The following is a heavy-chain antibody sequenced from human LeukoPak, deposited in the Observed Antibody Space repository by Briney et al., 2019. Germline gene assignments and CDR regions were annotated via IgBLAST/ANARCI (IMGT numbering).Heavy chain of an antibody. CDR2: ISSSGSTI. D-gene: IGHD3-10*01. V-gene: IGHV3-11*01. CDR3: AREHTSGTYYIDY. CDR1: GFTFSDYY. J-gene: IGHJ4*02. Sequence: GGSLRLSCEASGFTFSDYYMIWVRQAPGKGLEWVSYISSSGSTIYYADSVKGRFTSSRDNAKNSLYLQMNSLRAEDTAVYYCAREHTSGTYYIDYWGQGTLVTVSS.